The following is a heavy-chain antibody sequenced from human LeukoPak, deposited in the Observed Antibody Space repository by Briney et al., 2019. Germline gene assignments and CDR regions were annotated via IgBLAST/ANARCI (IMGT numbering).Heavy chain of an antibody. J-gene: IGHJ4*02. V-gene: IGHV3-33*01. D-gene: IGHD3-16*01. CDR3: ARDRVLHYFDY. CDR1: GFTFSSHG. Sequence: PGGSLRLSCAAPGFTFSSHGMHWVRQAPGKGLVWVAVIWYDGSDKYYADSVKGRFTISRDNSKNTLYLQMTSLRADDTAVYYCARDRVLHYFDYWGQGALVTVSS. CDR2: IWYDGSDK.